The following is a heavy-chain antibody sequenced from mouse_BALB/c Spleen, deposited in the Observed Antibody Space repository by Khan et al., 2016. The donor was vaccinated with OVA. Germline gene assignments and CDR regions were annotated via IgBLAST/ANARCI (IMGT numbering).Heavy chain of an antibody. Sequence: QVQLKESGPGLVAPSQSLSITCTVSGFSFTSYGVHWVRQPPGKGLEWLGVIWAGGSTTYYSAHMSRLSISKDNSKSQDFLKMNSLQTDDTAMYYCARLEDIWGQGTTLTVSS. V-gene: IGHV2-9*02. CDR3: ARLEDI. D-gene: IGHD1-3*01. CDR1: GFSFTSYG. CDR2: IWAGGST. J-gene: IGHJ2*01.